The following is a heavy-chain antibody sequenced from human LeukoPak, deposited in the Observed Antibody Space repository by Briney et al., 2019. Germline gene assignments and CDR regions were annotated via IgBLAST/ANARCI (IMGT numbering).Heavy chain of an antibody. D-gene: IGHD3-22*01. CDR3: ARDRAITMIVVVPHFDY. V-gene: IGHV3-30-3*01. J-gene: IGHJ4*02. CDR1: GFTFSSYA. Sequence: PGGSLRLSCAASGFTFSSYAMHWVRQAPGKGLEWVAVISYDGSNKYYADSVKGRFTISRDNSKNTLYLQMNSLRAEDTAVYYCARDRAITMIVVVPHFDYWGQGTLVTVSS. CDR2: ISYDGSNK.